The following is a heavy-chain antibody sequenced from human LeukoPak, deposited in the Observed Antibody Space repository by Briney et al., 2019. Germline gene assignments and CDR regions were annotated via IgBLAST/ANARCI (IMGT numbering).Heavy chain of an antibody. CDR2: INPNSGGT. CDR1: GYTFTGYY. V-gene: IGHV1-2*02. Sequence: ASVEVSCKASGYTFTGYYMHWVRQAPGQGLEWMGWINPNSGGTNYAQKFQGRVTMTRDTSISTAYMELSRLRSDDTAVYYCARDSAVRHFWSGYYGYWGQGTLVTVSS. CDR3: ARDSAVRHFWSGYYGY. J-gene: IGHJ4*02. D-gene: IGHD3-3*02.